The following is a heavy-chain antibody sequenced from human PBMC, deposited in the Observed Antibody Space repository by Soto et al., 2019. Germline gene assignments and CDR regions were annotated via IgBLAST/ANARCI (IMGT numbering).Heavy chain of an antibody. J-gene: IGHJ4*02. V-gene: IGHV1-69*01. CDR2: IIPIFGTA. CDR3: ARIPVQWELLPYFDY. CDR1: GGTFSSYA. D-gene: IGHD1-26*01. Sequence: QVQLVQSGAEVKKPGSSVKVSCKASGGTFSSYAISWVRQAPGQGLEWMGGIIPIFGTANYAQKFQVRVTITADESTSTAYMELSSLRSEDTAVYYCARIPVQWELLPYFDYWGQGTLVTVSS.